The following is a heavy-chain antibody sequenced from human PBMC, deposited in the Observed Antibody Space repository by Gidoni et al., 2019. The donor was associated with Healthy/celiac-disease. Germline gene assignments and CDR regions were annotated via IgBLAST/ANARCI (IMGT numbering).Heavy chain of an antibody. Sequence: EVQLVESGGGLVQPGGSLSLSCAASGFTFSSYDMHWVRQATGKGLEWVSAIVTAGYTYYPGSVKGRFTISRENAKNSLYLQMNSLRAGDTAVYYCARDLMWSGFRGGGMDVWGQGTTVTVSS. J-gene: IGHJ6*02. CDR2: IVTAGYT. D-gene: IGHD3-10*01. CDR3: ARDLMWSGFRGGGMDV. V-gene: IGHV3-13*04. CDR1: GFTFSSYD.